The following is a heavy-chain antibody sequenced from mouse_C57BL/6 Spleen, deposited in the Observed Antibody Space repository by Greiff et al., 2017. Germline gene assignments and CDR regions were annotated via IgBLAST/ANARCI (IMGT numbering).Heavy chain of an antibody. Sequence: EVQRVESGGGLVKPGGSLKLSCAASGFTFSSYTMSWVRQTPAQRLEWVATISGGGGNTYYPDSVKGRFTISRDNAKNTRYLQMSSLRSEDTALYYCASQPSTVFDYWGQGTTLTVSS. CDR3: ASQPSTVFDY. CDR1: GFTFSSYT. J-gene: IGHJ2*01. D-gene: IGHD1-1*01. V-gene: IGHV5-9*01. CDR2: ISGGGGNT.